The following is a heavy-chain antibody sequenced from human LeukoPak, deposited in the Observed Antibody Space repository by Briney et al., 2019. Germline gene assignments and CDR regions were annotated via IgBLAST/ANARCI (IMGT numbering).Heavy chain of an antibody. Sequence: PSETLSLTCTVSGGSISSYYWSWIRQPPGKGLEWIGFIYYSGATDYNPSLKSRVTISADTSKNQFSLKLTSVTAADTAAYYCARPSALTGTDAFDIWGQGTMVTVSS. CDR2: IYYSGAT. CDR3: ARPSALTGTDAFDI. CDR1: GGSISSYY. J-gene: IGHJ3*02. D-gene: IGHD1-20*01. V-gene: IGHV4-59*08.